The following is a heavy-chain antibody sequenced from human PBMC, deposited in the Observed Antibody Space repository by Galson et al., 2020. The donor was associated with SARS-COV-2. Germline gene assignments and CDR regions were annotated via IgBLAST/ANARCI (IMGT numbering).Heavy chain of an antibody. CDR1: GFSLSTSGMC. J-gene: IGHJ4*02. CDR3: ARITYDILTGYYKGFDY. V-gene: IGHV2-70*01. CDR2: IDWDDDK. Sequence: SGPTLVKPTQTLTLTCTFSGFSLSTSGMCVSWIRQPPGKALEWPALIDWDDDKYYSTSLKTRLTISKDTSKNQVVLTMTNMDPVDTATYYCARITYDILTGYYKGFDYWGQGTLVTVSS. D-gene: IGHD3-9*01.